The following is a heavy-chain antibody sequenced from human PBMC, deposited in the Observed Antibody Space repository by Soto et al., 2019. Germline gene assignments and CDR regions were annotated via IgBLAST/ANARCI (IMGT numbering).Heavy chain of an antibody. Sequence: QVQLQESGPGLVKPSQTLSLTCTVSGGSISSGDYYWSWIRQPPGKGLEWIGYIYYSGSTDYNPSPKSRVTISVDTSKSQFSLKLSSVTAADPAVYYCARPRGGGGPYDAIDIWGQGTMVMVSS. D-gene: IGHD3-16*01. CDR2: IYYSGST. V-gene: IGHV4-30-4*01. J-gene: IGHJ3*02. CDR3: ARPRGGGGPYDAIDI. CDR1: GGSISSGDYY.